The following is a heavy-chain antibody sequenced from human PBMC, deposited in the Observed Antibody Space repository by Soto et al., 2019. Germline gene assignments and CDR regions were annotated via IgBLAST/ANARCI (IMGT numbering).Heavy chain of an antibody. V-gene: IGHV3-30-3*01. D-gene: IGHD2-21*02. J-gene: IGHJ6*02. Sequence: QVQLVESGGGVVQPGRSLRLSCAASGFTFSSYAMHWVRQAPGKGLEWVAVISYDGSNKYYADSVKGRFTISRDNSKNRPLLKTNSPEDEETAVYYCARDGRAYCGGDCHRYYYYCYGVDVWGQGTTVSV. CDR2: ISYDGSNK. CDR3: ARDGRAYCGGDCHRYYYYCYGVDV. CDR1: GFTFSSYA.